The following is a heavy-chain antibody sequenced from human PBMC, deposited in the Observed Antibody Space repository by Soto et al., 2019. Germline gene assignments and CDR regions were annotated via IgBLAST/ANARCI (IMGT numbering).Heavy chain of an antibody. CDR1: GGSISSYY. J-gene: IGHJ6*02. D-gene: IGHD3-10*01. Sequence: SETLSLTCTVSGGSISSYYWSWIRQPPGKGLEWIGYIYYSGSTNYNPSLKSRVNISVDTSKNQFSLKLSSVTAADTAVYYCARHGGSGSYYASGYYYYGMDVWGQGTTVTVSS. CDR2: IYYSGST. V-gene: IGHV4-59*08. CDR3: ARHGGSGSYYASGYYYYGMDV.